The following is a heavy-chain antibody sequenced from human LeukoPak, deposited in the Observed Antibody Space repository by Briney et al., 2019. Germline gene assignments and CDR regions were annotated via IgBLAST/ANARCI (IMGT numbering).Heavy chain of an antibody. D-gene: IGHD5-12*01. CDR3: ARDRSGYSGYDFFDY. CDR1: GFTLIRHE. Sequence: GGSLRLSCAASGFTLIRHEMNWVRQAPGKGLEWVSFISRSGRNTDYADSVKGRFTISRDDAKNSLYLQLNSLRADDTGVYYCARDRSGYSGYDFFDYWGQGTLVTVSS. CDR2: ISRSGRNT. V-gene: IGHV3-48*03. J-gene: IGHJ4*02.